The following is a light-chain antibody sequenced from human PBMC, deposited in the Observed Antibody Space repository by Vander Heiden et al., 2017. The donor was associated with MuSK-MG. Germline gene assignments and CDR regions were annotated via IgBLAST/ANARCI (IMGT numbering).Light chain of an antibody. CDR3: QQYYDTPQA. CDR1: QSVLYRSNNKNY. V-gene: IGKV4-1*01. CDR2: WAS. J-gene: IGKJ1*01. Sequence: DIVMLSSPDSLSVSLGERATINCKSSQSVLYRSNNKNYLAWYQKKPGQPPKLLISWASAREFGVPDRFSGSGSETDFTLTISSLQAEDVAVYYCQQYYDTPQAFGQGTKVEIK.